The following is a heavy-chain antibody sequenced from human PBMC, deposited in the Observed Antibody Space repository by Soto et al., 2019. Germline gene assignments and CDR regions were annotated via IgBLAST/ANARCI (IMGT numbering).Heavy chain of an antibody. CDR3: ARFGYCSGGSCYSSGSGYYYYGMDV. Sequence: GSLRLSCAASGFAFSSYSMSWVRQAPGKGLEWVSSISSSSSYIHYADSVKGRFTISRDNAKNSLYLQMNSLRAEDTAVYYCARFGYCSGGSCYSSGSGYYYYGMDVWGQGTTVTVSS. J-gene: IGHJ6*02. CDR1: GFAFSSYS. D-gene: IGHD2-15*01. V-gene: IGHV3-21*01. CDR2: ISSSSSYI.